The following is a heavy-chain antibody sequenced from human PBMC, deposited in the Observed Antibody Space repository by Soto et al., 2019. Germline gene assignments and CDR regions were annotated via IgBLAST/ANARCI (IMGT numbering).Heavy chain of an antibody. CDR3: ARAVRCPEISFGGVIILFDP. CDR2: ISHSGST. J-gene: IGHJ5*02. V-gene: IGHV4-34*01. D-gene: IGHD3-16*01. CDR1: DGSFSGHY. Sequence: TLSLTCAVYDGSFSGHYWSWIRQPPGKGLEWIGEISHSGSTNYNPSHKGRATISVDTSKNQFSLKLSSVTAADTAVYYCARAVRCPEISFGGVIILFDPWGQGTLVTVSS.